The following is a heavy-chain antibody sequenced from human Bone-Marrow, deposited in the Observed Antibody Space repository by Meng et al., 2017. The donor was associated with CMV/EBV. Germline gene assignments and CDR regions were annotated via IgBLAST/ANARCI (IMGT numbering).Heavy chain of an antibody. CDR3: ASLVVPAARGNWFDP. V-gene: IGHV4-34*01. CDR1: GGSFSGYY. CDR2: INHSGST. J-gene: IGHJ5*02. Sequence: SETLSLTCAVYGGSFSGYYWSWIRQPPGKGLEWIGEINHSGSTNYNPSLESRVTIAVDTSKNQFSLKLSSVTAADTAVYYCASLVVPAARGNWFDPWGQGTLVTVSS. D-gene: IGHD2-2*01.